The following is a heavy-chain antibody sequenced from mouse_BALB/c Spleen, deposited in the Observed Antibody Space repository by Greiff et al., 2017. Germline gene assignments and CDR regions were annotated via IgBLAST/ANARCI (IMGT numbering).Heavy chain of an antibody. CDR3: ARGGNYVFYYYAMDY. Sequence: EVQRVESGGGLVQPGGSRKLSCAASGFTFSSFGMHWVRQAPEKGLEWVAYISSGSSTIYYADTVKGRFTISRDNPKNTLFLQMTSLRSEDTAMYYCARGGNYVFYYYAMDYWGQGTSVTVSS. V-gene: IGHV5-17*02. CDR2: ISSGSSTI. J-gene: IGHJ4*01. CDR1: GFTFSSFG. D-gene: IGHD2-1*01.